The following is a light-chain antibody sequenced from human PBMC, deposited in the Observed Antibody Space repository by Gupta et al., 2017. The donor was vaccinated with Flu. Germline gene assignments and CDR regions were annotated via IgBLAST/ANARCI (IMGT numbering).Light chain of an antibody. J-gene: IGLJ2*01. CDR2: ETN. V-gene: IGLV2-23*01. CDR1: DVGSNSL. Sequence: DVGSNSLVSWYRQKPGTAPQLILYETNKRPSGISDRFSGSRSANTASLTISGLQTYDEASYFCSCSSIGTDIFLLGGGTKLTVL. CDR3: SCSSIGTDIFL.